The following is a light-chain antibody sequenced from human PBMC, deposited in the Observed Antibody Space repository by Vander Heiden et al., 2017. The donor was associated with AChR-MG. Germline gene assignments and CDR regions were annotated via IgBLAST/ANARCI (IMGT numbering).Light chain of an antibody. CDR3: CSYSGSYTLV. CDR2: DVN. V-gene: IGLV2-11*01. J-gene: IGLJ3*02. Sequence: QSALTQPRSVSGSPTQSVTIPCTGTSSDVGGYNFVSWYQHHPGKAPKLMIYDVNKRPSGVPDRFSGSKSGNTASLTISGLQAEDEADYYCCSYSGSYTLVFGGGTKLTVL. CDR1: SSDVGGYNF.